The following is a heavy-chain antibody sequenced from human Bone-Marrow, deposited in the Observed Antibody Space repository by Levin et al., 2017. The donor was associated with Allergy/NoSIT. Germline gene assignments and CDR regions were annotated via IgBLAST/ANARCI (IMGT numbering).Heavy chain of an antibody. J-gene: IGHJ4*02. V-gene: IGHV3-23*01. CDR2: LSGRSDYI. Sequence: SCAASGFNFDIYGMNWLRQTPGKGLEWISGLSGRSDYIFYADSVKGRFTISRDNSQKTVYLQMNSLRVDDTAVYYCARDGEVGPGTDFDYWGQGTRVTVDS. CDR3: ARDGEVGPGTDFDY. D-gene: IGHD1-14*01. CDR1: GFNFDIYG.